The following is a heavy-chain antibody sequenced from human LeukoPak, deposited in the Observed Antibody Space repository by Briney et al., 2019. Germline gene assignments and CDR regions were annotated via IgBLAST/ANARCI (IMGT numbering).Heavy chain of an antibody. Sequence: GGSLRLSCAASGFTFDDYAMHWVRQAPGKGLEWVSGISWNSGSIGYADSVKGRFTISRDNAKNSLYLQMNSLRAEDMALYYCAKDKGAVAGAFDYWGQGTLATVSS. V-gene: IGHV3-9*03. J-gene: IGHJ4*02. D-gene: IGHD6-19*01. CDR3: AKDKGAVAGAFDY. CDR1: GFTFDDYA. CDR2: ISWNSGSI.